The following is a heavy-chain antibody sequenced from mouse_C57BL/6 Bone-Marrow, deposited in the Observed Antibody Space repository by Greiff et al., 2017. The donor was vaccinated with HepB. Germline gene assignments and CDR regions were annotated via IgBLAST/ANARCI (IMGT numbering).Heavy chain of an antibody. CDR1: GYTFTDYY. J-gene: IGHJ2*01. CDR3: ASGYYGTFDY. D-gene: IGHD1-1*01. Sequence: VQLQESGAELVRPGASVKLSCKASGYTFTDYYINWVKQRPGQGLEWIARIYPGSGNTYYNEKFKGKATLTAEKSSSTAYMQLSSLTSEDSAVYFCASGYYGTFDYWGQGTTLTVSS. CDR2: IYPGSGNT. V-gene: IGHV1-76*01.